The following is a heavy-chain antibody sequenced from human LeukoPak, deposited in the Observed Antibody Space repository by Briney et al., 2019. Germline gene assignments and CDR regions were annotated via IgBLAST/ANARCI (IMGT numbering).Heavy chain of an antibody. V-gene: IGHV4-39*01. CDR1: GGSISSSSYY. CDR2: IYYSGST. J-gene: IGHJ4*02. Sequence: SETLSLTCTVSGGSISSSSYYWGWIRQPPGKGLEWIGSIYYSGSTYYNPSLKSRVTISVDTSKNQFSLKLSSVTAADTAVYYCARRGYSGYELMYYFDYWGQGTLVTVSS. D-gene: IGHD5-12*01. CDR3: ARRGYSGYELMYYFDY.